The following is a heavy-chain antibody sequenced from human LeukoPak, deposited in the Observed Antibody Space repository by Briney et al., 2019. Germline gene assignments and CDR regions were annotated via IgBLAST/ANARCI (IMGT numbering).Heavy chain of an antibody. Sequence: GGSLRLSCAASGFTFSSYSMNWVRQAPGKGLEWVSSISSSSSYIYYADSVKGRFTISRDNAKNSLYLQMNSLRAEDTAVYYCARDYGDYLNWFDPWGQGTLVTVSS. J-gene: IGHJ5*02. CDR2: ISSSSSYI. CDR1: GFTFSSYS. D-gene: IGHD4-17*01. CDR3: ARDYGDYLNWFDP. V-gene: IGHV3-21*01.